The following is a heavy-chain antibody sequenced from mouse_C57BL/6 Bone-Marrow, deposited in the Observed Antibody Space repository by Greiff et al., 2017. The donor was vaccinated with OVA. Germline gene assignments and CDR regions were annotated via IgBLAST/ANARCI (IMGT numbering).Heavy chain of an antibody. V-gene: IGHV1-55*01. CDR3: ARNRDPDY. CDR2: IYPGSGST. Sequence: VQLQQPGAELVRPGSSVKLSCKASGYTFTSYWITWVKQRPGQGLEWIGDIYPGSGSTNYNEKFKSKATLTVDTSSSTAYMQLSSLTSEDSAVYYCARNRDPDYWGQGTTLTVSS. CDR1: GYTFTSYW. J-gene: IGHJ2*01.